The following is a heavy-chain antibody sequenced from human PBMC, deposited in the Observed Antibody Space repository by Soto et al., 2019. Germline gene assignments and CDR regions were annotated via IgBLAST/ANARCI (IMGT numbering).Heavy chain of an antibody. CDR2: ISGSGGGT. CDR1: GFTFSSYA. CDR3: AKHLSNGSPDY. J-gene: IGHJ4*02. D-gene: IGHD2-15*01. Sequence: GGSLRLSCAASGFTFSSYAMSWVRQAPGKGLEWVSLISGSGGGTYYADSVKGRFTISRDNSKNTLYLQMNNLRAEDTAVFYCAKHLSNGSPDYWGQGTLVTVSS. V-gene: IGHV3-23*01.